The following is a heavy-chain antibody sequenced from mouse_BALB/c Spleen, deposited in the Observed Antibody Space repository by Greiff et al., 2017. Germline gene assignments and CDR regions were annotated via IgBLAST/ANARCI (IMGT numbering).Heavy chain of an antibody. CDR1: GYTFTSYW. CDR3: ARGGYGSSYEAMDY. Sequence: VQLQQSGAELAKPGASVKMSCKASGYTFTSYWMHWVKQRPGQGLEWIGYINPSTGYTEYNQKFKDKATLTADKSSSTAYMQLSSLTSEDSAVYYCARGGYGSSYEAMDYWGQGTSVTVSS. V-gene: IGHV1-7*01. J-gene: IGHJ4*01. D-gene: IGHD1-1*01. CDR2: INPSTGYT.